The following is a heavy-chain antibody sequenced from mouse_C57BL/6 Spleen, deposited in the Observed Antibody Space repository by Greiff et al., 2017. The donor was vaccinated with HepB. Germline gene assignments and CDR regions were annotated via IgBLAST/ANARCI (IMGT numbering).Heavy chain of an antibody. CDR1: GFNIKDDY. D-gene: IGHD1-1*01. J-gene: IGHJ2*01. CDR3: TTFGYYYGTPCY. CDR2: IDPENGYT. V-gene: IGHV14-4*01. Sequence: VQLQQSGAELVRPGASVKLSCTASGFNIKDDYMHWVKQRPEQGLEWIGWIDPENGYTEYASKFQGKATITADTSSNTAYLQLSSLTSEDTAVYYCTTFGYYYGTPCYWGQGTTLTVSS.